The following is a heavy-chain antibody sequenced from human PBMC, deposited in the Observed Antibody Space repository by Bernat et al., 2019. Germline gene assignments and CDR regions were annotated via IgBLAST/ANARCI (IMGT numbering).Heavy chain of an antibody. CDR2: ISSSGSTI. V-gene: IGHV3-48*03. CDR1: GFTFSSYE. D-gene: IGHD4-17*01. Sequence: EVQLVESGGGLVQPGGSLRLSCAASGFTFSSYEMNWVRQAPGKGLEWVSYISSSGSTIYYADSVKGRFTISRDNSKNTLYLQMNSLRAEDTAVYYCARGLYGDYRADYYYGMDVWGQGTTVTVSS. J-gene: IGHJ6*02. CDR3: ARGLYGDYRADYYYGMDV.